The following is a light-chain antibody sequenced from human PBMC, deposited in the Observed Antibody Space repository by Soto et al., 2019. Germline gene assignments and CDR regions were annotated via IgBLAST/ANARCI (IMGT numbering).Light chain of an antibody. CDR1: QDISTW. J-gene: IGKJ3*01. Sequence: DLQMTQSPSSLSASVGDRVTITCRASQDISTWLAWHQQKPGKAPKLLIYAASSLQSGVPRRFSGSGSGTDFTLTISSLQPEDFATYYCQQANSFPFTFGPGTKVDIE. CDR2: AAS. CDR3: QQANSFPFT. V-gene: IGKV1D-12*01.